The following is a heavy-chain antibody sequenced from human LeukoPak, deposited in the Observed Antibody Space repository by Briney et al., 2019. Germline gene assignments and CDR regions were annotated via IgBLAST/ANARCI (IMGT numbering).Heavy chain of an antibody. CDR1: GYSFTTYW. J-gene: IGHJ4*02. CDR2: IYPGDSDT. Sequence: GASLQISFQGSGYSFTTYWIGWVRRMPGKGLEWMGTIYPGDSDTRYSPSFQGQVTISADKSISTAYLQWSSLKDSDTAMYYCARQGTYSSSVDHWGQGTLVTVSS. D-gene: IGHD6-6*01. CDR3: ARQGTYSSSVDH. V-gene: IGHV5-51*01.